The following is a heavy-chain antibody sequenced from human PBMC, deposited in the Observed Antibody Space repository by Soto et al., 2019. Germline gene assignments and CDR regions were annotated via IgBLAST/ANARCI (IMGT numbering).Heavy chain of an antibody. CDR1: GGSISSYY. Sequence: PSETLSLTCTVSGGSISSYYWSWIRQPPGKGLEWIGYIYYSGSTNYNPSLKSRVTISVDTSKNQFSLKLSSVTAADTAVYYCARVRQQLDQEFDYWGQGTLVTGSS. D-gene: IGHD6-13*01. J-gene: IGHJ4*02. CDR2: IYYSGST. V-gene: IGHV4-59*01. CDR3: ARVRQQLDQEFDY.